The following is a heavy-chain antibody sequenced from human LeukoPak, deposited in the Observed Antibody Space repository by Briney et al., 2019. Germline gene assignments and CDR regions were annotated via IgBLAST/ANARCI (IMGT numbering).Heavy chain of an antibody. CDR3: TKDRIGKNHGDYDSIDY. D-gene: IGHD4-17*01. V-gene: IGHV3-9*01. Sequence: GRSLRLSCAGSRFIFNNYAMHWVRQAPGKGLEWVSGISWNSDDIGYADSVKGRFTISRDNAKNSLYLQMNSLRPEDTALYYCTKDRIGKNHGDYDSIDYWGQGTLVTVSS. J-gene: IGHJ4*02. CDR2: ISWNSDDI. CDR1: RFIFNNYA.